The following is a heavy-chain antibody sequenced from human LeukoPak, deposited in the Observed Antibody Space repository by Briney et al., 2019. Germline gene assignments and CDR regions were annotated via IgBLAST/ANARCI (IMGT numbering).Heavy chain of an antibody. CDR3: ARERARGGSNWFDP. CDR1: GYTFITYD. V-gene: IGHV1-8*01. CDR2: MNPNSGNT. D-gene: IGHD2-15*01. Sequence: GASVKVSCKASGYTFITYDINWVRQATGQGLEWMGWMNPNSGNTGYAQKFQGRVTMTRNTSISTAYMELSSLRSEDTAVYYCARERARGGSNWFDPWGQGTLVTVSS. J-gene: IGHJ5*02.